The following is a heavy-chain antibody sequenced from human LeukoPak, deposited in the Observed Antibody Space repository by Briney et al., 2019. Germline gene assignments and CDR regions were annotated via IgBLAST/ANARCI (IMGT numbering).Heavy chain of an antibody. CDR1: GGSISSYY. CDR3: ARAGSSGWGVRFDP. J-gene: IGHJ5*02. CDR2: IYTSGST. D-gene: IGHD6-19*01. V-gene: IGHV4-4*07. Sequence: SETLSLTCTVSGGSISSYYWSWIRQSAKKGLEWIGRIYTSGSTNYNPSLKSRVTMSVDTSKNQFSLKLSSVTAADTAVYYCARAGSSGWGVRFDPWGQGTLVTVSS.